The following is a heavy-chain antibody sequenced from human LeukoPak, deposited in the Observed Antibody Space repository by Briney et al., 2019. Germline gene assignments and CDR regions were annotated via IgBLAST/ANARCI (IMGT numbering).Heavy chain of an antibody. CDR3: ARKSTGYDFDY. Sequence: GALVKVSCKASGYTFSGYYLHWVRQAPGQGLEWMGWINPNSGGTYYLQKFQGRATLTRDTSISTAYMELTRLTSDDTVVYFCARKSTGYDFDYWGQGALVTVSS. CDR1: GYTFSGYY. D-gene: IGHD5-12*01. CDR2: INPNSGGT. V-gene: IGHV1-2*02. J-gene: IGHJ4*02.